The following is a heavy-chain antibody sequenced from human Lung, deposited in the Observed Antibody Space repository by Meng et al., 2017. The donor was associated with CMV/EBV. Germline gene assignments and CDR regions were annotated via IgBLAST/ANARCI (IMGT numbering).Heavy chain of an antibody. CDR3: ARDLKGTTVTATGLYGMDV. CDR2: MNPDRGAV. D-gene: IGHD4-11*01. J-gene: IGHJ6*02. Sequence: SXXVSXKASGYTFTGYYILWVRQAPGQGLEWMGWMNPDRGAVNYVQKFQGRVTMTRDSSISTAYMELSRLRSDDTAVYYCARDLKGTTVTATGLYGMDVWGQGTTVTVSS. V-gene: IGHV1-2*02. CDR1: GYTFTGYY.